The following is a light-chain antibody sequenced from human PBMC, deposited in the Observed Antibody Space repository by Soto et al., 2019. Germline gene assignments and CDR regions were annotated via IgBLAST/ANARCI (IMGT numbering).Light chain of an antibody. CDR2: DAS. CDR1: QSVSGY. Sequence: EIVFTQSPATLSLSPGETATLSWRASQSVSGYIGWYQQKPGQAPRLLIYDASNRATGIPARFSGSGSGTDFTLTISSLEPEDFAVYYCQQYNSWPLTFGGGTKVDTK. V-gene: IGKV3-11*01. J-gene: IGKJ4*01. CDR3: QQYNSWPLT.